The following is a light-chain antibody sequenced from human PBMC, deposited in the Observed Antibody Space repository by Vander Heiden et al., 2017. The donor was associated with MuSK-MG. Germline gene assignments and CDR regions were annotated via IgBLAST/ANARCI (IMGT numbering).Light chain of an antibody. V-gene: IGKV3-15*01. CDR1: QTVSSN. CDR3: QQVSDWPYT. Sequence: EIVMTQSPATLSVSPGERATLSCRASQTVSSNLAWYQQKPGQAPRLLIHGASTRATGIPARFSASGSGTEFTLTISSLQSEDFAVYYCQQVSDWPYTFGQGTKLQIK. CDR2: GAS. J-gene: IGKJ2*01.